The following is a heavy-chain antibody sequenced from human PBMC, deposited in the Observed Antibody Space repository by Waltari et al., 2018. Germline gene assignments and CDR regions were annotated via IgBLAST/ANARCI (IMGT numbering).Heavy chain of an antibody. CDR3: ARVEIGIQLWESMDY. Sequence: EVQLVESGGGLVQPGGSLRLSCAASGFTFSSYEMNWVRQAPGKGVGGVSYISSSGSTIYYADSVKGRFTISRDNAKNSLYLQMNSLRAEDTAVYYCARVEIGIQLWESMDYWGQGTLVTVSS. CDR2: ISSSGSTI. CDR1: GFTFSSYE. V-gene: IGHV3-48*03. J-gene: IGHJ4*02. D-gene: IGHD5-18*01.